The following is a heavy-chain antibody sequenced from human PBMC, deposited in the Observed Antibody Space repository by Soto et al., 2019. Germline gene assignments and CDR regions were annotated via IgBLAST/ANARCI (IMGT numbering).Heavy chain of an antibody. CDR2: ISGRGGST. D-gene: IGHD3-16*02. CDR3: AKDMRLGELSLFPADL. J-gene: IGHJ5*02. V-gene: IGHV3-23*01. Sequence: GGSVRLSCAASGFTFSSYAMSWVRQAPGKGLEWVSGISGRGGSTYYADCVSGRFTISRDNSKNTLYLQMNSLRAEDTAVYYCAKDMRLGELSLFPADLWGQGTLVTVSS. CDR1: GFTFSSYA.